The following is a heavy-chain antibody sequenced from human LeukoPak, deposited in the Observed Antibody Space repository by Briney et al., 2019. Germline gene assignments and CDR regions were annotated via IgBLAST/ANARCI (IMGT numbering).Heavy chain of an antibody. D-gene: IGHD6-19*01. V-gene: IGHV1-8*01. CDR1: GYIFTKYG. J-gene: IGHJ4*02. CDR2: MNPNSGNT. Sequence: ASVKVSCKASGYIFTKYGFTWVRQAPGQGLEWMGWMNPNSGNTGYAQKFQGRVTMTRNTSISTAYMELSSLRSEDTAVYYCARGRGAVAADYWGQGTLVTVSS. CDR3: ARGRGAVAADY.